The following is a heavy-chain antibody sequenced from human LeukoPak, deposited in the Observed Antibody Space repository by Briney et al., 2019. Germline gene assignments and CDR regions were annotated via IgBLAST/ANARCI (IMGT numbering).Heavy chain of an antibody. V-gene: IGHV4-59*11. CDR2: IYYSGST. Sequence: SETLSLTCTVSGGYISSHYWSWIRQPPGKGLEWIGYIYYSGSTNYNPSLKSRVTVSVDTSKNQFSLKLSSVTAADTAVYYCARCQPYYDILTGYYNYYYMDVWGKGTTVTVSS. J-gene: IGHJ6*03. D-gene: IGHD3-9*01. CDR1: GGYISSHY. CDR3: ARCQPYYDILTGYYNYYYMDV.